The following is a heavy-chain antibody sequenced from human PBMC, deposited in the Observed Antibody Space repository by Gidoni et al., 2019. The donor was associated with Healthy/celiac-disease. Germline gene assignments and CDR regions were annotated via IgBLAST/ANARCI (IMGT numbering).Heavy chain of an antibody. CDR1: GLTFSSYA. CDR3: ANRPPTIAAAGKGGYFDY. D-gene: IGHD6-13*01. J-gene: IGHJ4*02. V-gene: IGHV3-23*01. Sequence: EVQLLESGGGLVQPGGSLRLSCAASGLTFSSYAMSWVRQAPGKGLEWVSAISGSGGSTYYADSVKGRFTISRDNSKNTLYLQMNSLRAEDTAVYYCANRPPTIAAAGKGGYFDYWGQGTLVTVSS. CDR2: ISGSGGST.